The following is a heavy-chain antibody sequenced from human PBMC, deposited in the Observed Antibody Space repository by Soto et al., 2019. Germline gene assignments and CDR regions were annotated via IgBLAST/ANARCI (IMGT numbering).Heavy chain of an antibody. J-gene: IGHJ5*02. D-gene: IGHD3-3*01. V-gene: IGHV3-30*18. CDR2: ISYDGSNK. Sequence: GGSLRLSCAASGFTFSSYGMHWVRQAPGKGLEWVAVISYDGSNKYYADSVKGRFTISRDNSKNTLYLQMNSLRAEDKAVYYCAKDHDRIRNWFDPWGQGTLVTVSS. CDR3: AKDHDRIRNWFDP. CDR1: GFTFSSYG.